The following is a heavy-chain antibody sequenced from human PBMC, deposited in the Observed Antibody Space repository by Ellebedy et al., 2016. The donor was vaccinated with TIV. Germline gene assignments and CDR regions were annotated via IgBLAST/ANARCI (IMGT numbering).Heavy chain of an antibody. CDR2: IGTGSRTI. CDR3: ASGYSSGWYRS. V-gene: IGHV3-48*01. CDR1: GFSLSTSS. J-gene: IGHJ4*02. D-gene: IGHD6-19*01. Sequence: GESLKISXAASGFSLSTSSINWVRQAPKKGLEWVSFIGTGSRTIYYADSVKGRFTISRDNSKDTLYLQMNSLRAEDTAVYYCASGYSSGWYRSWGQGTLVTVSS.